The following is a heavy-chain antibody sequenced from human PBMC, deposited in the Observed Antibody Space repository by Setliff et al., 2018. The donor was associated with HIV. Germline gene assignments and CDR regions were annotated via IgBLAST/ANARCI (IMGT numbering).Heavy chain of an antibody. CDR3: ARGANDAFDI. CDR1: GFRFSNYW. J-gene: IGHJ3*02. V-gene: IGHV3-7*01. Sequence: GGSLRLSCAASGFRFSNYWMSWVRQAPGKGLEWVANIKHYGSEKHYVDSVKGRLTISRDNAKNSLYLQMNSLRAEDTAVYYCARGANDAFDIWGQGTMVTVSS. CDR2: IKHYGSEK.